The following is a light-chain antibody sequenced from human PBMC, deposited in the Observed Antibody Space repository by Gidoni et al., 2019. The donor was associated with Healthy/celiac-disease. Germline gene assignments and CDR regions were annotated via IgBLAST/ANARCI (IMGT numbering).Light chain of an antibody. CDR3: QAWDSTVV. J-gene: IGLJ2*01. CDR1: KLGDKY. Sequence: DELTQPPAASVSPGQTASITCSGDKLGDKYACWYQQKPGQSPVLVIYQDSKRPSGIPERFSGSNSGNTATLTISGTQAMDEADYYCQAWDSTVVFGGGTKLTVL. V-gene: IGLV3-1*01. CDR2: QDS.